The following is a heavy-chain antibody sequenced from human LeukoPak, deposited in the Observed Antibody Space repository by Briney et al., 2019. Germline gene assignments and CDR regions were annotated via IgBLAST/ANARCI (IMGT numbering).Heavy chain of an antibody. J-gene: IGHJ6*02. CDR3: ARDGVTMCSGMHV. CDR1: GGTFSSYT. Sequence: SVKVCCKASGGTFSSYTISWVRQAPGQGLEWMGRIIPILGIANYAQKFQGRVTITADKSTSTAYMELSSLRSEDTAVYYCARDGVTMCSGMHVWGQGTTVTVSS. CDR2: IIPILGIA. D-gene: IGHD3-10*02. V-gene: IGHV1-69*04.